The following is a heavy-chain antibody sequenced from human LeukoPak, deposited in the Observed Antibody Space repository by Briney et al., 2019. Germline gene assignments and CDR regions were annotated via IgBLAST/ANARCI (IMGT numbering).Heavy chain of an antibody. CDR3: ARVPRAYYYDGSGYYWVDY. Sequence: SETLSLTCTVSGGSISSGGYYWSWIRQHPGKGLEWIGYIYYSGSTYYNPSLKSRVTISVDTSKNQFSLKLSSVTAADTAVYYCARVPRAYYYDGSGYYWVDYWGQGTLVTVSS. D-gene: IGHD3-22*01. CDR2: IYYSGST. CDR1: GGSISSGGYY. J-gene: IGHJ4*02. V-gene: IGHV4-31*03.